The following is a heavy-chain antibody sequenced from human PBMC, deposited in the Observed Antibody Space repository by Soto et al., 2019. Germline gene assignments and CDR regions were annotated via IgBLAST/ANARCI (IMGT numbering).Heavy chain of an antibody. Sequence: WETLSLTCAVYGGSFSGYYWSWIRQPPGKGLEWIGEINHSGSTNYNPSLKSRVTISVDTSKNQFSLKLSSVTAADTAVYYCARGWARFHYDSSGSTRGSGWFDPWGQGTLVTVSS. V-gene: IGHV4-34*01. D-gene: IGHD3-22*01. CDR1: GGSFSGYY. CDR3: ARGWARFHYDSSGSTRGSGWFDP. CDR2: INHSGST. J-gene: IGHJ5*02.